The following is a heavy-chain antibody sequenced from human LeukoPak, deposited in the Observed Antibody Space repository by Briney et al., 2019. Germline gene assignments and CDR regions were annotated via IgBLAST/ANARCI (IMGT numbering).Heavy chain of an antibody. CDR2: ISGDGGST. CDR3: AKVEGGYCSGGSCFGAFDI. V-gene: IGHV3-43*02. Sequence: GSLRLSCAASGFTFDDYAMHWVRQAPGKGLEWVSLISGDGGSTYYADSVKGRFTISRDNSKDSLYLQMNSLRTGDTALYYCAKVEGGYCSGGSCFGAFDIWGQGTMVTVSS. D-gene: IGHD2-15*01. J-gene: IGHJ3*02. CDR1: GFTFDDYA.